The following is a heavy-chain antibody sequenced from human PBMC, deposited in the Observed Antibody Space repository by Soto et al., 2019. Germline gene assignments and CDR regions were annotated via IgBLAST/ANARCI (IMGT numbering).Heavy chain of an antibody. CDR2: ISYDGSNK. CDR1: GFTFSSYG. J-gene: IGHJ6*02. CDR3: AKEHYDFWSGYGYYYGMDV. Sequence: QVQLVESGGGVVQPGRSLRLSCAASGFTFSSYGRHWVRQAPGKGLEWVAVISYDGSNKYYADSVKGRFTISRDNSKNTLYLQMNSLRAEDTAVYYCAKEHYDFWSGYGYYYGMDVWGQGTTVTVSS. D-gene: IGHD3-3*01. V-gene: IGHV3-30*18.